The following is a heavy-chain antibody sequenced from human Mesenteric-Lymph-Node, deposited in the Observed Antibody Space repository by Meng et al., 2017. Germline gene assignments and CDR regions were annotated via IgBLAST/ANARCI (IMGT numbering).Heavy chain of an antibody. J-gene: IGHJ1*01. CDR1: GGSISSSNW. V-gene: IGHV4-4*02. Sequence: QGHVQGSGPGLVKPSGTLSLTCAVSGGSISSSNWWSWVRQPPGKGLEWIGEIYHSGSTNYNPSLKSRVTISVDKSKDQFSLKLSSVTAEDTAVYYCARGRGSGYPEYFQHWGQGTLVTVSS. CDR2: IYHSGST. CDR3: ARGRGSGYPEYFQH. D-gene: IGHD3-22*01.